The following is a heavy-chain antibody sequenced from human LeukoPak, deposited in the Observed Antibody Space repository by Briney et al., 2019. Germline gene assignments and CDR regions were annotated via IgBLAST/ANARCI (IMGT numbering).Heavy chain of an antibody. D-gene: IGHD3-10*01. CDR2: ISSSSSYI. CDR1: GFTYSSYS. CDR3: ALWFGEDY. Sequence: GGSLRLSCAASGFTYSSYSMNWVRQAPGKGLEWVSSISSSSSYIYYADSVKGRFTISRGNAKNSLYLQMNSLRAEDTAVYYCALWFGEDYWGQGTLVTVSS. J-gene: IGHJ4*02. V-gene: IGHV3-21*01.